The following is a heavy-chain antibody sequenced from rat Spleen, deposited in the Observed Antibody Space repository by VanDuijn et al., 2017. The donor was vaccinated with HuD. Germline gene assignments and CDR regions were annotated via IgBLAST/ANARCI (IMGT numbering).Heavy chain of an antibody. CDR1: GFSLTSYN. V-gene: IGHV2-30*01. CDR3: TRDHSYWGSYYPGGFAY. J-gene: IGHJ3*01. Sequence: VQLKESGPGLVQPSQTLSLTCTVSGFSLTSYNVHWVRQPTGKGLEWMGVIWTGGSTDYNSAIKSRLSISRDTSKSQLFLKMNSLQTEDTAIYFCTRDHSYWGSYYPGGFAYWGQGTLVTVSS. D-gene: IGHD1-12*02. CDR2: IWTGGST.